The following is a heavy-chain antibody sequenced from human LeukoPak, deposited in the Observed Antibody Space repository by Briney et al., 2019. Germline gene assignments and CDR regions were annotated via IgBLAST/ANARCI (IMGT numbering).Heavy chain of an antibody. CDR2: ISYDGSNK. D-gene: IGHD3-10*01. CDR1: GFIFSNYA. J-gene: IGHJ4*02. V-gene: IGHV3-30*04. Sequence: GGSLRLSCAASGFIFSNYAMHWVRQAPGKGLEWLIFISYDGSNKYYADSVKGRFTISRDNSKNTLYLQMNGLRAEDTAVYYCARDTYGSDYWGQGTLVTVSS. CDR3: ARDTYGSDY.